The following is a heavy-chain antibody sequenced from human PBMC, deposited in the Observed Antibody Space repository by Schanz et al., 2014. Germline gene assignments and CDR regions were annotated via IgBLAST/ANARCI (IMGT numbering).Heavy chain of an antibody. CDR3: AKVAPAATYLDS. J-gene: IGHJ4*02. CDR2: IYSSGST. CDR1: GFTFSIYG. V-gene: IGHV3-23*05. D-gene: IGHD2-2*01. Sequence: EVQLVESGGGLVQPGGSLRLSCAASGFTFSIYGMSWVRQAPGKGLEWVSTIYSSGSTHYADSVKGRFTISRDNAKNSLFLQMNSLSAEDTAVYYCAKVAPAATYLDSWGLGTLVTVSS.